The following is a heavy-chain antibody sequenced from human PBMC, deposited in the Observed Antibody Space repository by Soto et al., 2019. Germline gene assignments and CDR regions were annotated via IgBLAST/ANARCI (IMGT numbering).Heavy chain of an antibody. J-gene: IGHJ4*02. Sequence: GGSLRLSCAASEFTFSNYAMSWVRQAPGKGLEWVSAISYGGGTTYYADSVKGRFTISRDNSENTLYLQMNSLRAEDTAVYYCARADMEWLLSELDYWGQGTLVTVSS. CDR2: ISYGGGTT. V-gene: IGHV3-23*01. CDR1: EFTFSNYA. CDR3: ARADMEWLLSELDY. D-gene: IGHD3-3*01.